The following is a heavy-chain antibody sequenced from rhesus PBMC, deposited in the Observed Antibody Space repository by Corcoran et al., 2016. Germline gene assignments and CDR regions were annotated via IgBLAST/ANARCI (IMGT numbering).Heavy chain of an antibody. J-gene: IGHJ4*01. CDR3: ARDHFMVATGIDY. V-gene: IGHV4S10*01. CDR2: IYGSITST. CDR1: GGSISDSYR. D-gene: IGHD4-4*01. Sequence: QVQLQESGPGVVKPSETLSLTCAVSGGSISDSYRWSWIRQPPGKGLEWIGYIYGSITSTNYNPSLKSRVTISKDTSKNQFSLKLSSVTAADTAVYYCARDHFMVATGIDYWGQGVLVTVSS.